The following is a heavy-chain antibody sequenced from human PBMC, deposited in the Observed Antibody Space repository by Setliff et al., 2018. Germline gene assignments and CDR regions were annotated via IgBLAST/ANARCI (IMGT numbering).Heavy chain of an antibody. CDR2: INPSGGLT. J-gene: IGHJ3*02. Sequence: ASVKVSCKVSGYTLTNYYMHWVRQAPGQGLEWMGIINPSGGLTRYAQKFQGRVTMTRDTSTSTVYMEVSSLRSEDTAVYYCARDRYYNSWSGTSITAPHDAFDIWGQGTMVTVSS. V-gene: IGHV1-46*03. CDR3: ARDRYYNSWSGTSITAPHDAFDI. CDR1: GYTLTNYY. D-gene: IGHD3-3*01.